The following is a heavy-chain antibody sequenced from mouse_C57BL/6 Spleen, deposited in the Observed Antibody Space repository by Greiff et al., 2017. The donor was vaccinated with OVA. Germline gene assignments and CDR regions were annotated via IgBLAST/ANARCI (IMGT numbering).Heavy chain of an antibody. Sequence: VQLQQSGAELARPGASVKMSCKASGYTFTSYTMHWVKQRPGQGLEWIGYINPSSGYTKYNQKFKDKATLTADKSSNTAYMQLSSLTSEDSAVYYCARSLDGYYVYFDVWGTGTTVTVSS. CDR3: ARSLDGYYVYFDV. D-gene: IGHD2-3*01. V-gene: IGHV1-4*01. CDR1: GYTFTSYT. J-gene: IGHJ1*03. CDR2: INPSSGYT.